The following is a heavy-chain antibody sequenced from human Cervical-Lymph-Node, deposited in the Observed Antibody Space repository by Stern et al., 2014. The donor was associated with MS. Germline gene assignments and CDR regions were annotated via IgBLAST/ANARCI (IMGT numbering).Heavy chain of an antibody. CDR3: ARQNSGMDV. J-gene: IGHJ6*02. V-gene: IGHV1-2*02. Sequence: VQLVESGAEMQQPGASVKVSCKASGYTFTDYYMHWVRQAPGQGLEWMGWINPDNGDTDSLQKFQGRVTMTRDTSISTAYMEISRLKSDDAAIYYCARQNSGMDVWGQGTTVTVSS. CDR1: GYTFTDYY. CDR2: INPDNGDT.